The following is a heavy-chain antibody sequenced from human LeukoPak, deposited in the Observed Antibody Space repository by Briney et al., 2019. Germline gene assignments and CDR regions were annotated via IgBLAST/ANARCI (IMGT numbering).Heavy chain of an antibody. D-gene: IGHD2-2*01. CDR3: ARDIVVVPLVMGWFDP. V-gene: IGHV3-33*08. CDR2: IRSDGSNK. Sequence: GGSLRLSCAASGFTFSSYAMSWVRQAPGKGLEWVTFIRSDGSNKYYADSVKGRFTISRDNAKNSLYLQMNSLRAEDTAVYYCARDIVVVPLVMGWFDPWGQGTLVTVSS. CDR1: GFTFSSYA. J-gene: IGHJ5*02.